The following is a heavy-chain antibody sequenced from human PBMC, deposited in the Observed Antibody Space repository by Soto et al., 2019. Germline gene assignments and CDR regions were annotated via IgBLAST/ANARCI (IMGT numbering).Heavy chain of an antibody. D-gene: IGHD2-15*01. CDR3: AKLGYCSGGSCRYEYNWFDP. CDR1: GFTFSSYA. J-gene: IGHJ5*02. Sequence: GGSLRLSCAASGFTFSSYAMSWVRQAPGKGLEWVSAISGSGGRTYYAESVKGRFTISRDNSKNTLYLKMNSLRAEDTAVYYCAKLGYCSGGSCRYEYNWFDPWGQGTLVTVSS. V-gene: IGHV3-23*01. CDR2: ISGSGGRT.